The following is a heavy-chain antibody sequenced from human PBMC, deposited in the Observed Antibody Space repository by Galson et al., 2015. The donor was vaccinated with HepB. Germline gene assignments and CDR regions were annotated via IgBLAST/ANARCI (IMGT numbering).Heavy chain of an antibody. Sequence: SVKVSCKASGYTFTGYYMHWVRQAPGQGLEWMGWINPNSGGTNYAQKFQGRVTMTRDTSISTAYMELSRLRSDDTAVYYCARPGSSTTVVTYYYYMDVWGKGTTVTVSS. V-gene: IGHV1-2*02. D-gene: IGHD4-23*01. CDR1: GYTFTGYY. J-gene: IGHJ6*03. CDR2: INPNSGGT. CDR3: ARPGSSTTVVTYYYYMDV.